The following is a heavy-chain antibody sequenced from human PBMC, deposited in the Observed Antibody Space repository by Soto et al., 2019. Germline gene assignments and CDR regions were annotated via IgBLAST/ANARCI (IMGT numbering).Heavy chain of an antibody. J-gene: IGHJ4*02. CDR2: ISSISSSM. D-gene: IGHD1-1*01. CDR1: EFTFNNYG. V-gene: IGHV3-48*01. Sequence: EVQLVESGGGSAQPGGSLRLSCAASEFTFNNYGMNWVRQAPGKGLEWISYISSISSSMYYADSVRGRFTISRDNAKNSLHLQMNSLRVEDTAVYYCAREGQEGNDRPFYYWGQGTLVTVSS. CDR3: AREGQEGNDRPFYY.